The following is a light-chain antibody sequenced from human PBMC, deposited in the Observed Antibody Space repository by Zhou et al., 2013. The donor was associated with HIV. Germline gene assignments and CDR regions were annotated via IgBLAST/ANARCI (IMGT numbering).Light chain of an antibody. CDR1: QNISDY. Sequence: ETLMTQSPAALSVSPGERVTLYCRASQNISDYLAWYQQKPGQGPRLLIYGTSTRATGIPPRFSGSGSGTEFTLTITSLQSEDVAVYYCQQYNNWPPITFGPGTRLGIK. CDR3: QQYNNWPPIT. J-gene: IGKJ5*01. CDR2: GTS. V-gene: IGKV3-15*01.